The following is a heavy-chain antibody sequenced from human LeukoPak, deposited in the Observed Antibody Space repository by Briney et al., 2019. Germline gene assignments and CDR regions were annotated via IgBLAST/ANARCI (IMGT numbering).Heavy chain of an antibody. D-gene: IGHD5-18*01. CDR3: AKESGGGYSYGGSVEY. CDR1: GFTFSSYA. Sequence: GGSLRLSCAASGFTFSSYAMSWVRQAPGKGLEWVSGISASGRSTYYADSVEGRFIISRDNSDNTLYLQMSGPTAEDTAVYYCAKESGGGYSYGGSVEYWGQGTLVTVSS. V-gene: IGHV3-23*01. CDR2: ISASGRST. J-gene: IGHJ4*02.